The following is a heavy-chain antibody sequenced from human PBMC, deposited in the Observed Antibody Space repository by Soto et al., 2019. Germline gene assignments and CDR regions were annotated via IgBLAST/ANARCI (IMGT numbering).Heavy chain of an antibody. CDR1: GFTFSSYA. CDR3: AKFFVETGGSSGWPWSFHY. V-gene: IGHV3-23*01. D-gene: IGHD6-25*01. CDR2: FSGSGGTT. Sequence: EVQLLESGGGLVQPGRSLRLSCAASGFTFSSYAMSWVRQAPGKGLEWVSAFSGSGGTTYYADSVKGRFTISRDNSKNTLFLQMNSLRAEDTAVYYCAKFFVETGGSSGWPWSFHYWGQGTLVTVSS. J-gene: IGHJ4*02.